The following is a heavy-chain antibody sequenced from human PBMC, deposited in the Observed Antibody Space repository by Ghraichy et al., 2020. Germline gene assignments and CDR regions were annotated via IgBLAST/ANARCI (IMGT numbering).Heavy chain of an antibody. CDR1: GYIFTDFD. J-gene: IGHJ5*02. V-gene: IGHV1-8*01. D-gene: IGHD3-22*01. Sequence: ASVKVSCKASGYIFTDFDINWVRQAPGQGLEWMTWMNLNSGNRGNAQKFEGRVTMTRNTAISTAYLELSSLRSEDTAVYYCARGGGYFHTSGYHRSAFDLWGQGTLVTVSS. CDR3: ARGGGYFHTSGYHRSAFDL. CDR2: MNLNSGNR.